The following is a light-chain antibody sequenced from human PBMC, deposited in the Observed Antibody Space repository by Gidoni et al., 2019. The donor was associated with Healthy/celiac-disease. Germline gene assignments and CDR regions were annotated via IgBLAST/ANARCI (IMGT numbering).Light chain of an antibody. Sequence: AIRMTQSPSSFSASTGDRVTITCRASQGISSYLAWYQQKPGKAPKLLIYAASTLQSGVPSRFSGSGSGTDFTLTISCLQSEDFATYYCQQYYSYPQTFGHXTKVEIK. V-gene: IGKV1-8*01. CDR1: QGISSY. CDR2: AAS. J-gene: IGKJ1*01. CDR3: QQYYSYPQT.